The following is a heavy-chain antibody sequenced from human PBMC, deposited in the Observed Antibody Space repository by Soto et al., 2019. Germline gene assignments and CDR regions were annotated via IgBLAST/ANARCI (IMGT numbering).Heavy chain of an antibody. CDR1: GYTFTSYH. CDR3: ARRTGAYYNYGMDV. J-gene: IGHJ6*01. Sequence: ASVKVCCKASGYTFTSYHMHWVRQAPGQGLEWMGKINPSGGSTTYAQEFQGRVTMTRDTSTSTVYMELSSLRSEDTAVYYCARRTGAYYNYGMDVWGQGTTVTVSS. V-gene: IGHV1-46*01. D-gene: IGHD2-8*02. CDR2: INPSGGST.